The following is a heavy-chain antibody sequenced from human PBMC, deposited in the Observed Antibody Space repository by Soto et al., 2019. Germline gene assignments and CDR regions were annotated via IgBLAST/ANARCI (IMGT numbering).Heavy chain of an antibody. J-gene: IGHJ6*02. CDR3: ARLNGYCVSTNCHGYYGMDV. V-gene: IGHV4-39*02. D-gene: IGHD2-2*03. CDR1: GGSVSTNSYS. Sequence: QLQLQESGPGLVKPSETLSLTCTVSGGSVSTNSYSWGWIRQSPGKGLEWIGTIYSSENTYYNPSLLRRVTISVDTSKNDFYLRPSSVTAADTAVYYCARLNGYCVSTNCHGYYGMDVWGQGTTVTVSS. CDR2: IYSSENT.